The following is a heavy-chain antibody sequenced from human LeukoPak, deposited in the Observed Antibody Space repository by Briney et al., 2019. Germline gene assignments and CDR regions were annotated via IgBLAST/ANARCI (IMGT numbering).Heavy chain of an antibody. CDR1: GYSFTSYW. D-gene: IGHD4-17*01. CDR3: ARYERARYPTVNNHDAFDI. Sequence: GESLKISWKCSGYSFTSYWTGWVRQMPGKGLEWMGIIDTGDSETRYSPSFQGQVTISADKSISTAYMQWSRLKASDTAMYYCARYERARYPTVNNHDAFDIWGQGTMVTVSS. J-gene: IGHJ3*02. CDR2: IDTGDSET. V-gene: IGHV5-51*01.